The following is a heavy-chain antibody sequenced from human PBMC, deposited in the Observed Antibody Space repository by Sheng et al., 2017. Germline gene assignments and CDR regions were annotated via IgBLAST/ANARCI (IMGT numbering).Heavy chain of an antibody. CDR3: ARINPQSNVWHLDY. Sequence: EVQLAESGGGLVQPGGSLRLSCVVSGFTFSSYWMSWVRQAPGKGLEWVANIKPDGSEKYYADSVKGRFTISGDNARNSLFLQMNSLRAEDTAVYYCARINPQSNVWHLDYWGRGTLVIVSS. V-gene: IGHV3-7*01. CDR1: GFTFSSYW. J-gene: IGHJ4*02. CDR2: IKPDGSEK.